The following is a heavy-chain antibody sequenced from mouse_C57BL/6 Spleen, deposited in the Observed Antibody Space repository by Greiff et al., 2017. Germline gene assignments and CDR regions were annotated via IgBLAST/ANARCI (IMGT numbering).Heavy chain of an antibody. Sequence: EVQVVESGGGLVQPGGSLSLSCAASGFTFTDYYMSWVRQPPGKALEWLGFIRNKANGYTTEYSASVKGRFTISRDNSQSILYLQMNALRAEDSATDYYARFYYSNCGAWFAYWGQGTLVTVSA. D-gene: IGHD2-5*01. CDR3: ARFYYSNCGAWFAY. CDR1: GFTFTDYY. CDR2: IRNKANGYTT. J-gene: IGHJ3*01. V-gene: IGHV7-3*01.